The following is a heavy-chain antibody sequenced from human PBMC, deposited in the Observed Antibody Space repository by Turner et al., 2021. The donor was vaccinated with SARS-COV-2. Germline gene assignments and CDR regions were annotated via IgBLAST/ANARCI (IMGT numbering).Heavy chain of an antibody. CDR1: GGSITNYY. J-gene: IGHJ4*02. Sequence: VQLQESAPGLVKPSETLSLTCTVSGGSITNYYWSCIRQPPGKGLEWIGYIFYTGNTNYSPSLKSRVTISVDTSKNQFALKLSSVSAADTAVYYCARSSRGVGAGFDYWGQGTLVTVSS. CDR2: IFYTGNT. CDR3: ARSSRGVGAGFDY. V-gene: IGHV4-59*01. D-gene: IGHD1-26*01.